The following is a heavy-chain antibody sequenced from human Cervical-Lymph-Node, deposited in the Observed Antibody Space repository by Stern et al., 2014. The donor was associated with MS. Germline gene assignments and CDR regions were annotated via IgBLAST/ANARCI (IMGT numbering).Heavy chain of an antibody. CDR1: GASITSSSFY. J-gene: IGHJ4*02. V-gene: IGHV4-61*02. D-gene: IGHD3-22*01. CDR3: ARQAGYYDNSAYYNY. CDR2: IYVRMHT. Sequence: QLQLQESGPGMVKPSQTLSLTCTVSGASITSSSFYWTWIRQHAGQGLEWIGRIYVRMHTDYNPSLKGRVTMSLDESKTQFSLELTSVTADDTAVYYCARQAGYYDNSAYYNYWGQGTLVTVSS.